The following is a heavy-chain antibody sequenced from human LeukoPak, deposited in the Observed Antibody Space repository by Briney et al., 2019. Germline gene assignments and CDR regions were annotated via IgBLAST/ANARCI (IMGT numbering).Heavy chain of an antibody. CDR3: ATCSRPLRVCTGDVDY. V-gene: IGHV3-53*04. CDR2: IYSGGST. D-gene: IGHD6-6*01. CDR1: GFTVSSNY. J-gene: IGHJ4*02. Sequence: PGGSLRLSCAASGFTVSSNYMSWVRQAPGKGLEWVSVIYSGGSTYYADSVKGRFTISRHNSKNTLYLQMNSLKPEDTAVYYCATCSRPLRVCTGDVDYWGQGTLVTVSS.